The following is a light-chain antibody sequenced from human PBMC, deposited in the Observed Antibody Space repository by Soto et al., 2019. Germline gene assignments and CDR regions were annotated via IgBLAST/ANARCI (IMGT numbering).Light chain of an antibody. J-gene: IGKJ2*01. CDR3: QQYNNWPPYT. CDR2: GAS. V-gene: IGKV3-15*01. Sequence: EIVPTQSPATLSVSPGERVTLSCRASQSVDINLAWYQQKPGQAPRLLIYGASTRATGISARFSGSGSGTEFTLTISSLQSEDLAVYYCQQYNNWPPYTFGQGTKVDIK. CDR1: QSVDIN.